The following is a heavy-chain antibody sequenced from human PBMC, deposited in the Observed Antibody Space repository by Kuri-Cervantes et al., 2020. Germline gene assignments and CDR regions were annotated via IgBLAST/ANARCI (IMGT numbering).Heavy chain of an antibody. CDR1: GFTFSNYW. V-gene: IGHV3-7*01. CDR3: ARDTDGGFSWSY. D-gene: IGHD4-23*01. CDR2: INREGGEK. Sequence: GESLKISCATSGFTFSNYWMNWVRQVPGKGLEWVGNINREGGEKYYLDSVKGRFVISRDNAKNSLFPQMNSLRAEDTALYYCARDTDGGFSWSYWGQGTLVTVSS. J-gene: IGHJ4*02.